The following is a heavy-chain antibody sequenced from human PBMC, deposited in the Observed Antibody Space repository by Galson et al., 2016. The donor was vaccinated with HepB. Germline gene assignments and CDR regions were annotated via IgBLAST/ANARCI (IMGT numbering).Heavy chain of an antibody. CDR1: GFTFSDYY. J-gene: IGHJ4*02. CDR3: ARSVVATIYYYDSSGYAGLVY. Sequence: SLRLSCAASGFTFSDYYMSWIRQAPGKGLEWVSYISSSGSTIYYVDSVKGRFTISRDNAKNSLYPQMNSLRAEDTAVYYCARSVVATIYYYDSSGYAGLVYWGQGTLVTVSS. CDR2: ISSSGSTI. D-gene: IGHD3-22*01. V-gene: IGHV3-11*01.